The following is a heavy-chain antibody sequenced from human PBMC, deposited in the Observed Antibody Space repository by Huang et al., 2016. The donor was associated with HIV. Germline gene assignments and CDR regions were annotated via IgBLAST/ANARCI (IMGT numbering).Heavy chain of an antibody. V-gene: IGHV1-69*01. CDR1: GGTFSTYA. J-gene: IGHJ6*02. D-gene: IGHD6-6*01. CDR3: ARGRTRSSLYDSYYGLDV. Sequence: QVQLVQSGAEVKKPGSSVKVSCKASGGTFSTYAISWVLQAPGQGLAGMGGVIAIFVTATEARKFQGTVTITADEFTSTAYMELSSLRSEDTALYYCARGRTRSSLYDSYYGLDVWGQGTTVTVSS. CDR2: VIAIFVTA.